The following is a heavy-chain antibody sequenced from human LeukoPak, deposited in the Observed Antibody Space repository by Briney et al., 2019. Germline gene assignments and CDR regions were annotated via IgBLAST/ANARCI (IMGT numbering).Heavy chain of an antibody. CDR2: IFYSGTT. CDR1: GGSVSSSRYY. J-gene: IGHJ4*02. V-gene: IGHV4-39*01. Sequence: SETLSLTCTVSGGSVSSSRYYWGWIRQPPGKGLEWTGSIFYSGTTYYNPSLKSRVTISVDTSKNQFSLKLSSVTAADTAVYYCARLFSSWPYYFDYWGQGTLVTVSS. D-gene: IGHD6-13*01. CDR3: ARLFSSWPYYFDY.